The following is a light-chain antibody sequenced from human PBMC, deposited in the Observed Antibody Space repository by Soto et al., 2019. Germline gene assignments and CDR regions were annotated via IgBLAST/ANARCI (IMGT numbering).Light chain of an antibody. CDR2: KAS. CDR1: QSISSW. CDR3: QQYKTYSS. V-gene: IGKV1-5*03. Sequence: DIQMTQSPSTLSASVGDKVTITCRASQSISSWLAWYQQKPGKAPNLLIYKASKLESGVPSRFSGTGFGTEFSLTISSLQPDDFATYYCQQYKTYSSFGGVTTVDIK. J-gene: IGKJ4*01.